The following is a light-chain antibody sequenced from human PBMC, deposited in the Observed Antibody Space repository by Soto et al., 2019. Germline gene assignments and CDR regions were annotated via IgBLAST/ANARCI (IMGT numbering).Light chain of an antibody. Sequence: EIAMTQSPATLSVSPGEGATLSCRASQSVGSRVAWYRQKPGQPPRLLIHDASTRATGVPARFSGSGSGTHFTLTITSLQSEDFAVYYCQQYLDWRTFGQGTKLEIK. CDR1: QSVGSR. CDR3: QQYLDWRT. CDR2: DAS. J-gene: IGKJ2*02. V-gene: IGKV3-15*01.